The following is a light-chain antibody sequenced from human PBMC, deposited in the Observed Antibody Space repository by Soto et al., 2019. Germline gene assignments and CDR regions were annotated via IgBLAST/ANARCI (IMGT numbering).Light chain of an antibody. J-gene: IGKJ4*01. V-gene: IGKV3-15*01. CDR2: GAS. CDR1: QSVRTN. Sequence: EVVLTQSPATLSVSAGGTVTLSCRASQSVRTNVAWYQQIPGQAPRLLVYGASTRATGVPARFTGSGSGIEFSLTISSRLSEDSAFYYCQQYFNWPLTWTFGRGTKVQIK. CDR3: QQYFNWPLTWT.